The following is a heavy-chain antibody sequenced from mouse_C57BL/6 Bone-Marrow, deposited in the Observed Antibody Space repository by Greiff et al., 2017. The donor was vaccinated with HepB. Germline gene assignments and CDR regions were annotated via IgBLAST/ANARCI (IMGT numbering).Heavy chain of an antibody. CDR3: ARLDGNYENFDV. CDR1: GFTFSDYG. CDR2: ISSGSSTI. V-gene: IGHV5-17*01. D-gene: IGHD2-1*01. J-gene: IGHJ1*03. Sequence: DVKLVESGGGLVKPGGSLKLSCAASGFTFSDYGMHWVRQAPEKGLEWVAYISSGSSTIYYADTVKGRFTISRDNAKNTLFLQMTSLRSEDTAMYYCARLDGNYENFDVWGTGTTVTVSS.